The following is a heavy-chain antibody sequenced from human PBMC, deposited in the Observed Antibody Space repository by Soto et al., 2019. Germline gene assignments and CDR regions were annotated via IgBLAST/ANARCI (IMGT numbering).Heavy chain of an antibody. J-gene: IGHJ3*02. CDR1: GGSISSGGYS. D-gene: IGHD4-17*01. CDR2: IYHSGST. CDR3: GRGDYANAFDI. V-gene: IGHV4-30-2*01. Sequence: QLQLQESGSGLVTPSQTLSLTCAVSGGSISSGGYSWNWIRQPPGKGLEWIGNIYHSGSTYYNASLKSRVTISVYRSKNQFSLKLSSVTAADTAVYYCGRGDYANAFDIWGQGTMVTVSS.